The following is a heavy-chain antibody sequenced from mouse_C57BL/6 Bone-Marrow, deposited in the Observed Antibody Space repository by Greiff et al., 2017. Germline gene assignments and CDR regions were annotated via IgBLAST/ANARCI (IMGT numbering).Heavy chain of an antibody. CDR2: IYPGDGDT. CDR3: SNYDYDRDAMDY. CDR1: GYAFSSSW. Sequence: VQLQQSGPELVKPGASVKISCKASGYAFSSSWMNWVKQRPGKGLEWIGRIYPGDGDTNYNGKFKGKATLTADKSSSTAYMQLSSLTSEDSAVXYCSNYDYDRDAMDYWGQGTSVTVSS. J-gene: IGHJ4*01. D-gene: IGHD2-4*01. V-gene: IGHV1-82*01.